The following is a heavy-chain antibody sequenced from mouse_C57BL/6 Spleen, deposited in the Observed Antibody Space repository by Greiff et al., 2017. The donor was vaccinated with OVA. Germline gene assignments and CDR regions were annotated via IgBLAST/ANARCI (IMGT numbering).Heavy chain of an antibody. CDR2: IYPRSGNT. Sequence: VQLQQSGAELARPGASVKLSCKASGYTFTSYGISWVKQRTGQGLEWIGEIYPRSGNTYYNETFKGKATLTADKSSNTAYMELRSLTSEDSAVYFCSYFYDDYDGALPNYGGQGTTLTVSS. J-gene: IGHJ2*01. CDR3: SYFYDDYDGALPNY. CDR1: GYTFTSYG. D-gene: IGHD2-4*01. V-gene: IGHV1-81*01.